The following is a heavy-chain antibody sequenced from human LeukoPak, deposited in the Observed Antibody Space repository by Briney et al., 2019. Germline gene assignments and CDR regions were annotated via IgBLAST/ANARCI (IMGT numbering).Heavy chain of an antibody. J-gene: IGHJ4*02. CDR3: ARGGSGSSPFDY. Sequence: SETLSLTCTVSGGSISSSSYYWGWIRQPPGKGLEWIGSIYYSGSTYYNPSLKSRVTISVDTSKNQFSLKLSSVTAADTAVYYCARGGSGSSPFDYWGQGTLVTVSS. D-gene: IGHD3-10*01. CDR2: IYYSGST. CDR1: GGSISSSSYY. V-gene: IGHV4-39*01.